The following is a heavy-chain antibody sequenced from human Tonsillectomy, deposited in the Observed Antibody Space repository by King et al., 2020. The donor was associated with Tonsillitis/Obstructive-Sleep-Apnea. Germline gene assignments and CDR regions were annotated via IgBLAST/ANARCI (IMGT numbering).Heavy chain of an antibody. D-gene: IGHD2-15*01. Sequence: VQLVESGGGLVKPGGSLRLSCAASGFTFSSYSMNWVRQAPGKGLEWVSSISSSSTYIYYADSVKGRFTISRDNAKNSLYLQMNSLRAEDTVVYYCARDSGLGYCSAGSCYADYWGQGTLVTVSS. CDR1: GFTFSSYS. CDR2: ISSSSTYI. J-gene: IGHJ4*02. CDR3: ARDSGLGYCSAGSCYADY. V-gene: IGHV3-21*01.